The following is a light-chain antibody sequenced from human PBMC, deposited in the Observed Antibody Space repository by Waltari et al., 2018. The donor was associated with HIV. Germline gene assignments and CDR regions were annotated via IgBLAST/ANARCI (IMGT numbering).Light chain of an antibody. CDR2: EVS. CDR1: SSDIGGYNY. J-gene: IGLJ2*01. V-gene: IGLV2-14*01. CDR3: SSYAGSSIFVV. Sequence: QSVLTQPASVSGSPGQSITIPCPGTSSDIGGYNYVSWYQQHPGKAPKLLIYEVSNRPSGVSDRFSGSRSGNTASLTISGLQAEDEADYFCSSYAGSSIFVVFGGGTKLTVL.